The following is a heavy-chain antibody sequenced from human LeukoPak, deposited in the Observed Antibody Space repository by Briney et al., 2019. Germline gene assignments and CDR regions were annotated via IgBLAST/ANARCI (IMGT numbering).Heavy chain of an antibody. CDR1: GFTFSSYA. J-gene: IGHJ4*02. D-gene: IGHD1-26*01. CDR3: AKRGAEVGATVAPGDY. CDR2: ISYDGSNK. Sequence: GGSLRLSCAASGFTFSSYAMHWVRQAPGKGLEWVAVISYDGSNKYYADSVKGRFTISRDNSKNTLNLHMNSLRAEDTAVYYCAKRGAEVGATVAPGDYWGQGTLVTVSS. V-gene: IGHV3-30*18.